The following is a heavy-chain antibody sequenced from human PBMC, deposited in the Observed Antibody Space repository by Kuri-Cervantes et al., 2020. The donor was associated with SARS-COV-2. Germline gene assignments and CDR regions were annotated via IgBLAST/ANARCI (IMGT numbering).Heavy chain of an antibody. CDR1: GFTFSSYS. CDR2: ISSSSSYI. J-gene: IGHJ1*01. D-gene: IGHD3-3*01. V-gene: IGHV3-21*04. CDR3: ARSLRITIFGVVIVNEYFQH. Sequence: LSLTCAASGFTFSSYSMNWVRQAPGKGLEWVSSISSSSSYIYYADSVKGRFAISRDNSKNTLYLQMNSLRSEDTAVYYCARSLRITIFGVVIVNEYFQHWGQGTLVTVSS.